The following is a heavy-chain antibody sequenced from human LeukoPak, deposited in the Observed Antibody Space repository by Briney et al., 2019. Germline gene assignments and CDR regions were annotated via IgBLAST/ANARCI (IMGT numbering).Heavy chain of an antibody. CDR1: GFTFSGYT. J-gene: IGHJ4*02. V-gene: IGHV3-30-3*01. CDR3: AKASGWYAPFDY. CDR2: ISYDGSSK. D-gene: IGHD6-19*01. Sequence: GGSLRLSCAGSGFTFSGYTIHWVRQAPGKGLEWVAVISYDGSSKYYADSVKGRFTISRDNSKNTLYLQMNSLRAEDTAVYCWAKASGWYAPFDYWGQGTLVTVSS.